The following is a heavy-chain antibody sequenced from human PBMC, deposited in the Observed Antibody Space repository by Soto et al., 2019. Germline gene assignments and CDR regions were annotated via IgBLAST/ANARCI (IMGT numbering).Heavy chain of an antibody. J-gene: IGHJ5*02. Sequence: GASVKVSCKASGYTFTSYAMHWVRQAPGQRLEWMGWINAGNGNTKYSQKFQGRVTITRDTSASTAYMELSSLRSEDTAVHYCAREGIVVVVAATWFWFDPWGQGTLVTVSS. CDR2: INAGNGNT. D-gene: IGHD2-15*01. CDR3: AREGIVVVVAATWFWFDP. V-gene: IGHV1-3*01. CDR1: GYTFTSYA.